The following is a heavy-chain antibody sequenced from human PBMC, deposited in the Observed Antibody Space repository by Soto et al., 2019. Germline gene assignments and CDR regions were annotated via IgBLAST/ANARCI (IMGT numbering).Heavy chain of an antibody. V-gene: IGHV3-30-3*01. CDR3: ASHPGGYCSGGSCSPFDAFDI. D-gene: IGHD2-15*01. Sequence: SLRLSCAASGFTFSSYAMHWVRQAPGKGLEWVAVISYDGSNKYYADSVKGRFTISRDNSKNTLYLQMNSLRAEDTAVYYCASHPGGYCSGGSCSPFDAFDIWGQGTMVTVSS. CDR1: GFTFSSYA. CDR2: ISYDGSNK. J-gene: IGHJ3*02.